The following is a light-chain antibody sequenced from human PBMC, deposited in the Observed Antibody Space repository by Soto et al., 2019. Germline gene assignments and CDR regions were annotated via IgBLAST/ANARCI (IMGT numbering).Light chain of an antibody. CDR1: QSVTDS. J-gene: IGKJ3*01. CDR2: DAS. CDR3: HHRINWRFT. V-gene: IGKV3-11*01. Sequence: ELVLTQSPATLSLSPGDRATLSCRASQSVTDSLAWFQQRPGQSPRLVIFDASHRATGIPPRFSGSGSGTDFTLNISSLVPEDFAVYCCHHRINWRFTFGPGTKVDIK.